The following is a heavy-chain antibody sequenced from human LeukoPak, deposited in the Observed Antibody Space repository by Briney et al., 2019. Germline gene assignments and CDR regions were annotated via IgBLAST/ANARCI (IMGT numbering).Heavy chain of an antibody. Sequence: GGSLRLSCAPSGFTFSSYGMHWVRQAPGKGLEWVAFIQYDGSDKHYADSVKGRFTISRDNSKGSLYLQMNSLGAEDTAVYYCAKDLNLAPFDYWGQGTLVTVSS. J-gene: IGHJ4*01. V-gene: IGHV3-30*02. CDR1: GFTFSSYG. CDR3: AKDLNLAPFDY. CDR2: IQYDGSDK.